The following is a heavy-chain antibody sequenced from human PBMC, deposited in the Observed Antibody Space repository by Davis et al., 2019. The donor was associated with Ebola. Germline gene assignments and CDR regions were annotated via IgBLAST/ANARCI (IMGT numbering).Heavy chain of an antibody. CDR2: IKSDGSST. CDR1: GFTFSTHA. J-gene: IGHJ4*02. CDR3: TSRDYFDF. Sequence: GESLKISCAASGFTFSTHAMIWVRQAPGKGLVWVSRIKSDGSSTSYADSVKGRFTISRDNAKNTLYLQMNSLRAEDTAVYFCTSRDYFDFWGQGTLVTVSS. V-gene: IGHV3-74*01.